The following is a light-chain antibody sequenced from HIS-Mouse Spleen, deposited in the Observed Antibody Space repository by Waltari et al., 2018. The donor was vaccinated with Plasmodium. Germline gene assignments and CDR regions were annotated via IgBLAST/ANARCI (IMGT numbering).Light chain of an antibody. CDR3: MQALQTPLT. J-gene: IGKJ4*01. CDR1: QSLRHSNGYNY. Sequence: DMVMTQSTLSLPVTPGEPASISCRSSQSLRHSNGYNYLDWYLQKPGQSPQLLIYLGSNRASGVPDMFSGSGSGTDFTLKISRVEAEDVGVYYCMQALQTPLTFGGGTKVEIK. V-gene: IGKV2-28*01. CDR2: LGS.